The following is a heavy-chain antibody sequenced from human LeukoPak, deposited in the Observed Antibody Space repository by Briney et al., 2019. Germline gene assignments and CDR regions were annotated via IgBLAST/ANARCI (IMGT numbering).Heavy chain of an antibody. V-gene: IGHV1-18*01. J-gene: IGHJ4*02. CDR3: ASSSWHPFDY. CDR2: ISAYNGNT. D-gene: IGHD6-13*01. CDR1: GYTFTSYG. Sequence: ASVKVSCKASGYTFTSYGISWVRQAPGQGLEWMGWISAYNGNTNYAQKLQGRVTMTTDTSTSTVYMELSSLRSEDTAVYYCASSSWHPFDYWGQGTLVTVSS.